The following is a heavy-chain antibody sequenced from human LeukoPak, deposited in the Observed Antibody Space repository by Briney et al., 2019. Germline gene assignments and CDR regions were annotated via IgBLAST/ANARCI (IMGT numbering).Heavy chain of an antibody. CDR3: SAGGGNWKDGFDP. CDR2: IFTSGRT. CDR1: GGSISGNY. Sequence: SETLSLTCSVSGGSISGNYWSWIRQPAGKGLEWIGRIFTSGRTNYNPSLKSRVTMSVDTSKNLFFLKLRVVDTADKAGDYCSAGGGNWKDGFDPWGQGTLVTVSS. V-gene: IGHV4-4*07. D-gene: IGHD1-1*01. J-gene: IGHJ5*02.